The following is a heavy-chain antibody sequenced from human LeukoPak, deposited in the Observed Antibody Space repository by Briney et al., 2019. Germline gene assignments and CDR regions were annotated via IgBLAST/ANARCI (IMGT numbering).Heavy chain of an antibody. V-gene: IGHV3-69-1*01. CDR2: ISSSSYI. CDR3: ATNPGMVTYYGMDV. J-gene: IGHJ6*02. D-gene: IGHD5-18*01. Sequence: GGSLRLSCAASGFTFDDYAMHCVRQAPGKGLEWVSSISSSSYIYYADSVKGRFTISRDNDKNSLYLQMNSLRAEDTAVYYCATNPGMVTYYGMDVWGQGTTVTVSS. CDR1: GFTFDDYA.